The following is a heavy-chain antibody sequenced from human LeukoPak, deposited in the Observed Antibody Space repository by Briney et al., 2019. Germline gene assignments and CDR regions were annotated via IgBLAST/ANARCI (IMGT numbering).Heavy chain of an antibody. J-gene: IGHJ4*02. D-gene: IGHD5-18*01. CDR3: ANGRGYSYAYFDY. Sequence: GGSLRLSCAVSGFTFSSYAMSWVRQAPGKGLEWVSAISGSGGSTYYADSVKGRFTISRDNSKNTLYLQMNSLRAEDTAVYYCANGRGYSYAYFDYWGQGTLVTVSS. CDR1: GFTFSSYA. CDR2: ISGSGGST. V-gene: IGHV3-23*01.